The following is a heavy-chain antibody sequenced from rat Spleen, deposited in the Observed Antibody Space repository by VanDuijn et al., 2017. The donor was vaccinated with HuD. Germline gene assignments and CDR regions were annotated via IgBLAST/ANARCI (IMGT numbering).Heavy chain of an antibody. CDR2: IRAKPNNYAA. CDR1: GFTFSDAA. D-gene: IGHD1-12*03. CDR3: TVSNYYYDGYHPNWFGY. J-gene: IGHJ3*01. Sequence: VQLVESGGGLIQPTESLKISCAASGFTFSDAAIYWVRQAPGKGLEWFARIRAKPNNYAANYADSVKGRFTVSRDDSESMVYLQMDNLKTEDTAMYYCTVSNYYYDGYHPNWFGYWGQGTLVTVSS. V-gene: IGHV10-5*01.